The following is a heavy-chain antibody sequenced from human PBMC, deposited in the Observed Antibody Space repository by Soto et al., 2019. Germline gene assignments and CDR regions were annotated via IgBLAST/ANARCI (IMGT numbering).Heavy chain of an antibody. Sequence: QVQLVQSGAEVKKPGASVKVSCKASGYTFTSYDINGVRQATGQGLEWMGWKNPNSGNTGYAQKFQGRVTMTRNTSLSTAYMELSSLRSEDTAVHHCAREVGAPRVDVWGPGTTVTVSS. V-gene: IGHV1-8*01. CDR3: AREVGAPRVDV. CDR2: KNPNSGNT. J-gene: IGHJ6*02. D-gene: IGHD1-26*01. CDR1: GYTFTSYD.